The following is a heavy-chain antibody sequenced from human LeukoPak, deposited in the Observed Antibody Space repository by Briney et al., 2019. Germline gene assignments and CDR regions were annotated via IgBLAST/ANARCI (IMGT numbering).Heavy chain of an antibody. Sequence: SVKVSCKASGGTFSSYAISWVRQPPGQGLEWMGGIIPIFGTANYAQKFQGRVTITADKSTSTAYMELSSLRSEDTAVYYCARLGSLLTPFDYWGQGTLVTVSS. D-gene: IGHD3-16*01. CDR3: ARLGSLLTPFDY. CDR1: GGTFSSYA. J-gene: IGHJ4*02. CDR2: IIPIFGTA. V-gene: IGHV1-69*06.